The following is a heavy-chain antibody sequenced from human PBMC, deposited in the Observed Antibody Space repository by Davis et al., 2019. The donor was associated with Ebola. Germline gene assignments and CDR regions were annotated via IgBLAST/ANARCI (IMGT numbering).Heavy chain of an antibody. CDR2: IHYGGST. J-gene: IGHJ4*02. CDR3: ARGWRGSSYGYDY. D-gene: IGHD5-18*01. V-gene: IGHV4-59*01. Sequence: SETLSLTCTVSGDSTSSNYWNWIRQPPGKGLEWIGYIHYGGSTNYNPSLKSRVTISRDMSKNQFSLNLSSVTAADTAVYYCARGWRGSSYGYDYWGQGSLVTVSS. CDR1: GDSTSSNY.